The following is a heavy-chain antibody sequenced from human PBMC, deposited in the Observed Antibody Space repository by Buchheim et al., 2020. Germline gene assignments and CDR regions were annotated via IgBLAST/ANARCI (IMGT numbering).Heavy chain of an antibody. J-gene: IGHJ5*02. V-gene: IGHV4-30-4*01. CDR3: ARLRFLEWAFDP. CDR1: GDSITSGDYY. CDR2: IHYSGRT. Sequence: QVQLQESGPGLVKPSQTLSLTCSVSGDSITSGDYYWSWIRQLPATGLEYIGYIHYSGRTFYSPSIRSRVRISLDTSKNQFSLKLSSVTAADTAVYYCARLRFLEWAFDPWGQGTL. D-gene: IGHD3-3*01.